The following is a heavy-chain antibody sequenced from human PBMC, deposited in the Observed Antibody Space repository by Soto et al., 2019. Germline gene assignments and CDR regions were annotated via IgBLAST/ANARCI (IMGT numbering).Heavy chain of an antibody. D-gene: IGHD2-15*01. V-gene: IGHV1-8*01. J-gene: IGHJ4*02. Sequence: ASVKVSCKASGYTFSSHDINWVRQATGQGLEWMGWMNPNSGNTGYAQRFQGRVTMTRNTSINTAYMELSSLRSEDTAVYYCVREVVASDYWGQGTLVTVSS. CDR3: VREVVASDY. CDR1: GYTFSSHD. CDR2: MNPNSGNT.